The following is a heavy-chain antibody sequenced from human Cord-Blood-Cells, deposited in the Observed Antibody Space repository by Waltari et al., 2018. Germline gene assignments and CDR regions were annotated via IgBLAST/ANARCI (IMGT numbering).Heavy chain of an antibody. CDR3: AREGGGIAARY. V-gene: IGHV1-69*06. CDR2: ISPIFGTA. CDR1: GGTFSSYA. Sequence: QVQLVQSGAEVKKPGSSVKVSCKASGGTFSSYAISWVRQAPGQGLEWMGGISPIFGTANDAQQFQGRVTITAYKSTSTAYMELSSLISVDSAVYYCAREGGGIAARYWRQGTLVTVSS. D-gene: IGHD6-6*01. J-gene: IGHJ4*02.